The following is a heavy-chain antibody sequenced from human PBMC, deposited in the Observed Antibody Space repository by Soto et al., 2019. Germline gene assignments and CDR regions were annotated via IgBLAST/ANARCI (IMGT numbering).Heavy chain of an antibody. V-gene: IGHV4-31*03. CDR1: GGSISSDGYY. Sequence: SETLSLTCTVSGGSISSDGYYWGWVRQHPGRGLEWIGYIYHTGSAYYNTSLRSRTTISVDTSRDEFSLKLNSVTAADTAVYYCARVYSHPSYSISWQKFDYWGQGTLVTVSS. CDR2: IYHTGSA. J-gene: IGHJ4*02. CDR3: ARVYSHPSYSISWQKFDY. D-gene: IGHD6-13*01.